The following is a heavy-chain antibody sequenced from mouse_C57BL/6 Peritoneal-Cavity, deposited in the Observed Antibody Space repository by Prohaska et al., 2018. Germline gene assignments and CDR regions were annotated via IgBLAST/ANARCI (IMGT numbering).Heavy chain of an antibody. Sequence: EVKLVESGGGLVQPGGSLSLSCAASGFTFTDYYMSWFRQHPVNALDWLGFIRHKVNGYTTEYSASVKGRFTISRDNSQSILYRHMNDLRVEDSVTYYCARCTVVFGYWSQGNNLTVSS. CDR3: ARCTVVFGY. J-gene: IGHJ2*01. V-gene: IGHV7-3*01. CDR2: IRHKVNGYTT. D-gene: IGHD1-1*01. CDR1: GFTFTDYY.